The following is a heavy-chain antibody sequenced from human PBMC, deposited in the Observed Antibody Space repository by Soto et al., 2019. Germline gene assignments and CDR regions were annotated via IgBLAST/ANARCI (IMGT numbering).Heavy chain of an antibody. CDR2: ISSDGSNK. D-gene: IGHD6-6*01. CDR1: GFTFSTYG. CDR3: AIEEYDYYYGMEV. J-gene: IGHJ6*02. Sequence: PGGSLRLSCAASGFTFSTYGMHWVRQAPGKGPEWVAVISSDGSNKYYADSVKGRFTISRDNSKNTLYLQMNSLRAEDTAVYYCAIEEYDYYYGMEVWGQGTTVTAP. V-gene: IGHV3-30*03.